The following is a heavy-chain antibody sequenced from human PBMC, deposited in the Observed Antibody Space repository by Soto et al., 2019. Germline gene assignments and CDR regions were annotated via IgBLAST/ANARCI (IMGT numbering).Heavy chain of an antibody. V-gene: IGHV4-59*01. CDR1: GVPISSYY. J-gene: IGHJ4*02. CDR2: IYYRGSI. Sequence: SETLSLTCTVSGVPISSYYWSWIRQPPGKGLEWIGNIYYRGSINYNPSLRSRVTISVDTSKNQFSLKLTSVTAADTAVYYCARDIGGYIHWGQGIVVTVSS. D-gene: IGHD6-13*01. CDR3: ARDIGGYIH.